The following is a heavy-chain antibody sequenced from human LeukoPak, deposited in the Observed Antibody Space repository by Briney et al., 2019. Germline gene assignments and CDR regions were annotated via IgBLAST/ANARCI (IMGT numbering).Heavy chain of an antibody. J-gene: IGHJ4*02. CDR3: ARVSTGDYPDH. V-gene: IGHV3-7*01. CDR2: IKEDGSQK. D-gene: IGHD7-27*01. Sequence: GGYLRLSCTASGFTFSNYWMSWVRQAPGKGLEWVANIKEDGSQKSYVDYVKGRFSISRYNADNSLFLQMNSLSAEDTAVYYFARVSTGDYPDHWCQGSLVIVAS. CDR1: GFTFSNYW.